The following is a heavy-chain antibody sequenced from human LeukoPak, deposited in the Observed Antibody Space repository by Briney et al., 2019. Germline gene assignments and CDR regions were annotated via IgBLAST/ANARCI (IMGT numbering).Heavy chain of an antibody. J-gene: IGHJ4*02. D-gene: IGHD2-15*01. CDR1: GFTFTSSA. CDR2: IVVGSGNT. Sequence: SVKVSCKASGFTFTSSAMQWVRQARGQRLEWIGWIVVGSGNTNYAQKFQERVTITRDMSTSTAYMELSSLRSEDAAVYYCAAGWVCSGGSCYYYFDYWGQGTLVTVSS. V-gene: IGHV1-58*02. CDR3: AAGWVCSGGSCYYYFDY.